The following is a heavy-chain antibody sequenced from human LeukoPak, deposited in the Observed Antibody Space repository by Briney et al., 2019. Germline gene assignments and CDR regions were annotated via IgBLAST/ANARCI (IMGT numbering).Heavy chain of an antibody. D-gene: IGHD2-2*01. J-gene: IGHJ6*03. CDR1: GFTFGNAW. CDR2: IKSKTDGGTT. CDR3: TTDPLGYCSSTSCFNYYYYYYMDV. Sequence: GGSLRLSCAASGFTFGNAWMSWVRQAPGKGLEWVGRIKSKTDGGTTDYAAPVNGRFTISRDDSKNTLYLQMNSLKTEDTAVYYCTTDPLGYCSSTSCFNYYYYYYMDVWGKGTTVTISS. V-gene: IGHV3-15*01.